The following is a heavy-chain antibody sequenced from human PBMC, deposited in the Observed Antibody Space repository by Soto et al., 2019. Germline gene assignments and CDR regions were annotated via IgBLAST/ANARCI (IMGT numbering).Heavy chain of an antibody. J-gene: IGHJ4*02. D-gene: IGHD6-6*01. CDR1: GFTFSGSA. CDR2: IRTKSSGYAT. V-gene: IGHV3-73*01. Sequence: GGSLRLSCAASGFTFSGSAIHWVRQASGKGLEWVARIRTKSSGYATTYAASVKGRFTISRDDSKNMAYLQMNGLKTEDTAMYYCSRVEYVTSSPIGWGQGTLVTVSS. CDR3: SRVEYVTSSPIG.